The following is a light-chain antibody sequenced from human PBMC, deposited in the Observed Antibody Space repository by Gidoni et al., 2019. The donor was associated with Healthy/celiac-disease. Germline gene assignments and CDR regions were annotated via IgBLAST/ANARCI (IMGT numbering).Light chain of an antibody. Sequence: DILITQSRDSVAVSLGERATINCNSSQSVLYSSNNKNYLAWYQQKPGQPPKLLIYWASTRESGVPDRFSGSGSGTDFTLTISSLQAEDGAVYYCQQYYSTPITFGQGTRLEIK. CDR3: QQYYSTPIT. V-gene: IGKV4-1*01. CDR1: QSVLYSSNNKNY. CDR2: WAS. J-gene: IGKJ5*01.